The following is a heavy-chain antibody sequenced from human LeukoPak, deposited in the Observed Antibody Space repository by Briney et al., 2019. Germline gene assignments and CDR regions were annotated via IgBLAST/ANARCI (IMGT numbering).Heavy chain of an antibody. J-gene: IGHJ4*02. CDR3: ARTEIAAAGIGFFDY. V-gene: IGHV4-39*01. CDR1: GGSISSSSYY. Sequence: SETLSLTCTVSGGSISSSSYYWGWIRQPPGKGLEWIGSIYYSGSTYYNPSLKSRFTISVDTSKNQFSLKLSSVTAADTAVYYCARTEIAAAGIGFFDYWGQGTLVTVSS. D-gene: IGHD6-13*01. CDR2: IYYSGST.